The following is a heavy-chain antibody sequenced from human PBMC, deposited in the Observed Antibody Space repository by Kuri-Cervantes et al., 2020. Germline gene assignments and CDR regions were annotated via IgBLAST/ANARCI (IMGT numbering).Heavy chain of an antibody. D-gene: IGHD3-16*02. J-gene: IGHJ6*03. CDR2: INPNSGGT. CDR3: NTGTNWGSYRYPAEYYYYYYMDV. V-gene: IGHV1-2*04. CDR1: GDTFSSYA. Sequence: ASVKVSCKASGDTFSSYAISWVRQAPGQGLEWMGWINPNSGGTNYAQKFQGWVTMTRDTSITTAYMELSSLRSEDTAVYYCNTGTNWGSYRYPAEYYYYYYMDVWGKGTTVTVSS.